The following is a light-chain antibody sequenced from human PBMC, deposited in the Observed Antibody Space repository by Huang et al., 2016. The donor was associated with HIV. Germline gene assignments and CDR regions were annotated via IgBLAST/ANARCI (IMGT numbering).Light chain of an antibody. Sequence: EIVLTQSPAILSVSPGERATLSCRASQNVRSSFAWYQQRPGQPPRLLISGASTRATGIPGRCSGSGSGTEFTLTISSLQSEDFAVYYCQQYENWPPEYTFGQGTKLEL. CDR3: QQYENWPPEYT. CDR2: GAS. CDR1: QNVRSS. J-gene: IGKJ2*01. V-gene: IGKV3-15*01.